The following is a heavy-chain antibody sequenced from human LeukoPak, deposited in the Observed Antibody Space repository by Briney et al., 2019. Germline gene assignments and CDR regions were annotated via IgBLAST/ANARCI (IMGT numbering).Heavy chain of an antibody. CDR3: ARNTVALNAFDI. D-gene: IGHD4-23*01. V-gene: IGHV4-30-4*07. CDR2: IYYSGST. CDR1: GGSISSGSYS. J-gene: IGHJ3*02. Sequence: SETLSLTCAVSGGSISSGSYSWSWIRQPPGKGLEWIGYIYYSGSTYYNPSLKSRVTISVDTSKNQFSLKLSSVTAADTAVYYCARNTVALNAFDIWGQGTMVTVSS.